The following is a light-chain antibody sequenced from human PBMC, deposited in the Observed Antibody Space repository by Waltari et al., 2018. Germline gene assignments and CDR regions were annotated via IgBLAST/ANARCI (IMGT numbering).Light chain of an antibody. V-gene: IGLV1-44*01. Sequence: QSVLTQPPSASGNPGQRVTISCSGSSSNIGSHSVNWYQQFPGTAPKLLMYSNVRRPSCVSDRFSGSKSCTSASLAISGLQSEDEADYFCAARDDSLSGQVFGGGTKLTVL. CDR2: SNV. CDR1: SSNIGSHS. J-gene: IGLJ3*02. CDR3: AARDDSLSGQV.